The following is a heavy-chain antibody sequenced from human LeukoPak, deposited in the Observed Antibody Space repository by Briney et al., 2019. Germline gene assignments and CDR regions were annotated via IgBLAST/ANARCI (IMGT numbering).Heavy chain of an antibody. J-gene: IGHJ4*02. CDR3: TTAPGYSSSWSPDY. CDR2: IKSKTDGGTT. V-gene: IGHV3-15*01. D-gene: IGHD6-13*01. Sequence: GGSLRLSCAASGFTFSNYAMSWVRQAPGKGLEWVGRIKSKTDGGTTDYAAPVKGRFTISRDDSKNTLYLQMNSLKTEDTAVYYCTTAPGYSSSWSPDYWGQGTLVTVSS. CDR1: GFTFSNYA.